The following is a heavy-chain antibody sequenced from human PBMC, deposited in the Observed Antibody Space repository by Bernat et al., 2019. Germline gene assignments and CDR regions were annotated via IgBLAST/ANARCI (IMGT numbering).Heavy chain of an antibody. Sequence: DVQLVESGGGLVQPGGSLRLSCAASGFTFSHYWMSWVRQAPGKGLEWVANIKEDGSEKDYVDSVKGRFTISRDNAKNSLYLQMNSLRAEDTAVYFCARDNYDTSPLDYWGQGTLVSVSS. J-gene: IGHJ4*02. V-gene: IGHV3-7*01. CDR1: GFTFSHYW. D-gene: IGHD3-22*01. CDR3: ARDNYDTSPLDY. CDR2: IKEDGSEK.